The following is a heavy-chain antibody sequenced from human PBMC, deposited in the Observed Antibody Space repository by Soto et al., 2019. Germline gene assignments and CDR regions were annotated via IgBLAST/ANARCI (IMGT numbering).Heavy chain of an antibody. D-gene: IGHD3-3*01. CDR2: INEDESNT. CDR1: GFTFSNYW. V-gene: IGHV3-74*01. J-gene: IGHJ4*02. Sequence: EVQLVESGGGLVQPGGSTRLSCATSGFTFSNYWMHWVRQAPGKGPVWVSSINEDESNTNYADSVKGRFTISRDNAKNTLYLQMNSLRAEDTAVYYCARGLFLDYWGQGTRVTVSS. CDR3: ARGLFLDY.